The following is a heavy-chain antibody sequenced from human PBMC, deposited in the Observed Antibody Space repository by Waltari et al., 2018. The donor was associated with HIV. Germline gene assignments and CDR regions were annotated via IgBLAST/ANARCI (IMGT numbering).Heavy chain of an antibody. CDR2: ISMGSNYV. V-gene: IGHV3-21*01. CDR3: ARDDEAVAGPLDY. CDR1: GFTFSVYT. J-gene: IGHJ4*02. Sequence: EVLLVESGGGLVKPGGSLRLSCAASGFTFSVYTMSWVRQAPGKGLEWFSSISMGSNYVFYADSLKGRFTISRDNTKNSLFLQMNSLSAEDTAIYYCARDDEAVAGPLDYWGQGSLVTVSS. D-gene: IGHD6-13*01.